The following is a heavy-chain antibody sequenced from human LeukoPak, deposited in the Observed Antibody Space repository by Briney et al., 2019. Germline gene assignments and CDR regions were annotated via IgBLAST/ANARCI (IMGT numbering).Heavy chain of an antibody. D-gene: IGHD6-13*01. CDR2: IYYSGST. Sequence: SETLSLTCTVSGGSISSGGYYWGWIRQPPGKGLEWIGYIYYSGSTYYNPSLKSRVTISVDTSKNQFSLKLSSVTAADTAVYYCARSGIAAAAFDYWGQGTLVTVSS. V-gene: IGHV4-31*03. CDR1: GGSISSGGYY. J-gene: IGHJ4*02. CDR3: ARSGIAAAAFDY.